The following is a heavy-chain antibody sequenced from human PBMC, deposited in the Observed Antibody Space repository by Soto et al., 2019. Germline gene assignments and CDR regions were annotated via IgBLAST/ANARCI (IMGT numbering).Heavy chain of an antibody. CDR3: GRDVSGGIIDS. CDR1: GYTFTGYG. D-gene: IGHD2-15*01. J-gene: IGHJ3*01. V-gene: IGHV1-18*01. Sequence: QVQLVQSGAEVKKPGASVKVSCKTSGYTFTGYGINWVRQAPGQGLEWMGWISVFNGNTKYGQNIQDRVIMTTDTSTSTAYMERSSLRSDDTAVYLGGRDVSGGIIDSWGQGTMLIVSS. CDR2: ISVFNGNT.